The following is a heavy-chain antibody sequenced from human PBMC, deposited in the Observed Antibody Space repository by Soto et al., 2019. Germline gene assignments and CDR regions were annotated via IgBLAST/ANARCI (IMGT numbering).Heavy chain of an antibody. CDR2: ITGTSGTI. Sequence: EVQLEESGGGLVQPGGSLRLSCAASGFTFSAYSMNWARQAPGKGLEWVSYITGTSGTIFYADSVKGRFTISRDNAKISLYLQMNSLRDEDTAVYYCARDNGMAGSFDPWGQGTLVTVSS. V-gene: IGHV3-48*02. J-gene: IGHJ5*02. D-gene: IGHD2-8*01. CDR1: GFTFSAYS. CDR3: ARDNGMAGSFDP.